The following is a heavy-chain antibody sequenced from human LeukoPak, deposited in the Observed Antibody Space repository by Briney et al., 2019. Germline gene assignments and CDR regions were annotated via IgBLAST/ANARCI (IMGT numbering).Heavy chain of an antibody. CDR2: INHSGST. Sequence: SETLSLTCAVYGGSFSGYYWSWIRQPPGKGLEWIGEINHSGSTNHNPSLKSRVTISVDTSKNQFSLKLSSVTAADTAVYYCASLSRIVGATRGDYNWFDPWGQGTLVTVSS. CDR3: ASLSRIVGATRGDYNWFDP. CDR1: GGSFSGYY. D-gene: IGHD1-26*01. J-gene: IGHJ5*02. V-gene: IGHV4-34*01.